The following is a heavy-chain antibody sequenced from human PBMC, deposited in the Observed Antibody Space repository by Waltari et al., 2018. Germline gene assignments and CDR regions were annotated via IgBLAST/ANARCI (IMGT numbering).Heavy chain of an antibody. J-gene: IGHJ4*02. CDR1: GFTFRNDG. D-gene: IGHD6-19*01. Sequence: QVQLVESGGGVVQPGRSLRLSCVASGFTFRNDGMHWVRQAPGKGLEWVGVIWYDGSNEYYGDSVKGRFTISRDNSKNTLYLQLNSLRAEDTAVYYCARHVSGYFDYWGQGTLVTVSS. V-gene: IGHV3-33*01. CDR3: ARHVSGYFDY. CDR2: IWYDGSNE.